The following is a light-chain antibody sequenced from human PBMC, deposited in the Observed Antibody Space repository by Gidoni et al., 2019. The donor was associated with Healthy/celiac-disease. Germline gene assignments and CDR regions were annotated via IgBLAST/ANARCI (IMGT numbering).Light chain of an antibody. CDR3: MQAIQNAT. J-gene: IGKJ3*01. CDR1: QSLLHSNGYNY. Sequence: DIVMTQSPLSLPVTPGEPASICCRSSQSLLHSNGYNYLDWYLQKPGQSPQLLIYLGSNRASGVPDRCSGNGAGTEFTVKMSRLEAEDVGVCYCMQAIQNATIGPXPKVDIK. V-gene: IGKV2-28*01. CDR2: LGS.